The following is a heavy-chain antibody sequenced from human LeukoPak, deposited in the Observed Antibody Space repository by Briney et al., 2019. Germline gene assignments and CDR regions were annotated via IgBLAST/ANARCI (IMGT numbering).Heavy chain of an antibody. Sequence: GGSLRLSCAASGFTFSSYGMSWVRQAPGKGLEWVSAISGSGGSTYYADSVKGRFTIPRDNSKNTLYLQMNSLRAEDTAVYYCAKGSSSSWYYFDYWGQGTLVTVSS. V-gene: IGHV3-23*01. D-gene: IGHD6-13*01. CDR3: AKGSSSSWYYFDY. J-gene: IGHJ4*02. CDR2: ISGSGGST. CDR1: GFTFSSYG.